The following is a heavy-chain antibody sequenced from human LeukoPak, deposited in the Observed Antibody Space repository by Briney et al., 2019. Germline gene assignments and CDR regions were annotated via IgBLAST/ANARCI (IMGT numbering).Heavy chain of an antibody. D-gene: IGHD3-22*01. V-gene: IGHV3-23*01. CDR1: GFTFSSYA. Sequence: PGGSLRLSCAASGFTFSSYAMSWVRQAPGKGLEWVSAISGSGGSTYYADSVKGRFTISRDDSKNTLYLQMSSLRAEDTAVYYCAKDPEIRDDSSGYYYFPDYFDYWGQGTLVTVSS. J-gene: IGHJ4*02. CDR2: ISGSGGST. CDR3: AKDPEIRDDSSGYYYFPDYFDY.